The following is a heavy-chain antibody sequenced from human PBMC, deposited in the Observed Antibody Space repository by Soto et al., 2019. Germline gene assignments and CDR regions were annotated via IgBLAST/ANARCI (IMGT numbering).Heavy chain of an antibody. V-gene: IGHV4-31*03. J-gene: IGHJ5*02. CDR1: GGSISSGGYY. CDR2: IYYSGST. Sequence: QVQLQESGPGLVKPSQTLSLTCTVSGGSISSGGYYWSWIRQHPGKGLEWIGYIYYSGSTYYNPSLKSRVTISVDTSKNQFSLKLSSVTAADTAVYYCARDSLDYYDSSGYYPLRAFGPWGQGTLVTVSS. CDR3: ARDSLDYYDSSGYYPLRAFGP. D-gene: IGHD3-22*01.